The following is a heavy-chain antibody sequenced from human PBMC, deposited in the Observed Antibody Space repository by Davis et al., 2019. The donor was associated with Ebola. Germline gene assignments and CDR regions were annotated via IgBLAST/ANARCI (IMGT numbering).Heavy chain of an antibody. Sequence: AASVKVSCKASGGTFSSYAISWVRQAPGQGLEWMGWISAYNGNTNYAQKLQGRVTMTTDTSTSTAYMELRSLRSDDTAVYYCAILSAMAAFDYWGQGTLVTVSS. CDR2: ISAYNGNT. V-gene: IGHV1-18*01. J-gene: IGHJ4*02. CDR3: AILSAMAAFDY. CDR1: GGTFSSYA. D-gene: IGHD3-3*02.